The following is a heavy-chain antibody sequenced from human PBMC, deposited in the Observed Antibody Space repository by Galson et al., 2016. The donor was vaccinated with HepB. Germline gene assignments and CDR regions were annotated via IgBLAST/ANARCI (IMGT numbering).Heavy chain of an antibody. V-gene: IGHV3-23*01. D-gene: IGHD3-22*01. CDR1: GFSFSNFA. CDR3: VKHSAFDRNYFDD. J-gene: IGHJ4*02. Sequence: SLRLSCAASGFSFSNFAMSWVRQAPGKGLEWVSAISGSGGGAYYADSVKGRFTISRDNSKNTVFLQMNSLRADDSAVYKCVKHSAFDRNYFDDWGQGTRVTVSS. CDR2: ISGSGGGA.